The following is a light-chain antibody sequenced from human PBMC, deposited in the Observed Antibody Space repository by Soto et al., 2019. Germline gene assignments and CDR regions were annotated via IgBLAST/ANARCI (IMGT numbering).Light chain of an antibody. CDR1: QNISKF. Sequence: DIPMTQSLSSLTASVGDRVTITCQTSQNISKFLIWYQQSPGKAPNLLISDASNLEAGVPSRFSGRGSGTHFTLTISSLQPEDIGRYFCHQYDDLPYTFGQGTRLQIK. CDR2: DAS. V-gene: IGKV1-33*01. J-gene: IGKJ2*01. CDR3: HQYDDLPYT.